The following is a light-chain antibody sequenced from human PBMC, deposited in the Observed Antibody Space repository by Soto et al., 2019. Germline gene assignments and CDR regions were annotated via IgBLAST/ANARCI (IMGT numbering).Light chain of an antibody. CDR3: QQYGDYWT. CDR1: QSVSSW. V-gene: IGKV1-5*03. Sequence: DVQMTQSPSTLSASVGDRVTITCRASQSVSSWLAWYQLKPGKAPKVLIYKASILESGVPSRFSGSGSGTEFTLTISSLQPDDFGTYYCQQYGDYWTFGQGTEVYMK. J-gene: IGKJ1*01. CDR2: KAS.